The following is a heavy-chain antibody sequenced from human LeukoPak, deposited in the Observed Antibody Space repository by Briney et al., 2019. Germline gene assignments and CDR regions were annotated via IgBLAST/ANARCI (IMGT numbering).Heavy chain of an antibody. Sequence: QPGGSLRLSCAASGFTFDDYAMHSVRQAPGKGLEWVSLISGDGSATYYADSVKGRFTISRDNSKNSLYVQMNSLRTEDTALYYCAKDWAVTPRRGDAFDIWGQGTMVTVSS. J-gene: IGHJ3*02. V-gene: IGHV3-43*02. CDR2: ISGDGSAT. CDR3: AKDWAVTPRRGDAFDI. D-gene: IGHD4-17*01. CDR1: GFTFDDYA.